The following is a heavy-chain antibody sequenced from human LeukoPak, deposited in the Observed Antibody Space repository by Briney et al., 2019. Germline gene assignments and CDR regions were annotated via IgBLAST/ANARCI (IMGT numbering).Heavy chain of an antibody. CDR2: INHSGST. J-gene: IGHJ4*02. CDR1: GGSFSVYY. V-gene: IGHV4-34*01. Sequence: SETLSLTCAVYGGSFSVYYWSWIRQPPGKGLEWIGEINHSGSTNYNPSLKSRVTISVDTSKNQFSLKLSSVTAADTAVYYCARRALRYSSSWYFDYWGQGTLVTVSS. CDR3: ARRALRYSSSWYFDY. D-gene: IGHD6-13*01.